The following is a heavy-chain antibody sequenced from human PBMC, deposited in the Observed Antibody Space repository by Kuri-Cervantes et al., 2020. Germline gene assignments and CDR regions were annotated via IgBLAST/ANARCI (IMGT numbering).Heavy chain of an antibody. V-gene: IGHV3-7*01. CDR2: IKQDGSEK. CDR1: GFTFSSYA. J-gene: IGHJ3*02. Sequence: GGSLRLCCAASGFTFSSYAMRWVRQAPGKGLEWVANIKQDGSEKYYVDSVKGRFTISRDNAKNSLYLQMNSLRAEDTAVYYCARAITRNDAFDIWGQGTMVTVSS. CDR3: ARAITRNDAFDI.